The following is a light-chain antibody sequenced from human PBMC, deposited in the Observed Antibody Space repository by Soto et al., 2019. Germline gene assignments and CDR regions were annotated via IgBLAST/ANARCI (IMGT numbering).Light chain of an antibody. CDR2: AAS. J-gene: IGKJ3*01. CDR1: QGISSW. CDR3: QQANGFPFT. Sequence: DLQMTQSPSSVSASVGDRVTITCRASQGISSWLVWYQQKPGKAPKLLIHAASSLQSGVPSRFSGSGPGTDFTLTISSLQPEDFATYYCQQANGFPFTFGPGTKVDIK. V-gene: IGKV1-12*01.